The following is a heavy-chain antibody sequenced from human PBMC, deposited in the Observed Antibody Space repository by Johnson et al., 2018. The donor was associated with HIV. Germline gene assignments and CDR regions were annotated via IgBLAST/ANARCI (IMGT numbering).Heavy chain of an antibody. V-gene: IGHV3-30*02. Sequence: QVQLVESGGGVVQPGRSLRLSCAASGFTFSGYAMNWVRQAPGKGLEWVAFIRFDGSIEYYADSVKGRFTISSDNSKNTLHLQMNSLRAEDTAVYYCTKTLGYDSSGYHDGFDIWGQGTLVTVSS. CDR1: GFTFSGYA. J-gene: IGHJ3*02. CDR2: IRFDGSIE. D-gene: IGHD3-22*01. CDR3: TKTLGYDSSGYHDGFDI.